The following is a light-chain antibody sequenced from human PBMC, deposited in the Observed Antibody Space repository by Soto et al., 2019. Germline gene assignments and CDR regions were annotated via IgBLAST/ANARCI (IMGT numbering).Light chain of an antibody. V-gene: IGLV1-44*01. CDR2: SFN. CDR3: AAWDDSLNGYV. J-gene: IGLJ1*01. CDR1: NSNVGRNT. Sequence: QSVLTQPPSASGTPGQRVTISCSGSNSNVGRNTVNWFQHLPGTAPKLLIYSFNQRPSGVPDRFSGSKSRTSASLAIRGLQFEDEADYYCAAWDDSLNGYVFGTGTKLTVL.